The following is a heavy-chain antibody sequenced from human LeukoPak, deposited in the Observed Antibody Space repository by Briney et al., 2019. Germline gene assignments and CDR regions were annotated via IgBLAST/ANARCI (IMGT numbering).Heavy chain of an antibody. CDR2: IYYSGST. CDR3: ARDSQGSGSYYNPKGSWFDP. J-gene: IGHJ5*02. V-gene: IGHV4-31*11. Sequence: SETLSLTCAVYGGSFSGYYWSWIRQHPGKGLEWIGYIYYSGSTYYNPSLKSRVTISVDTSKNQFSLKLSSVTAADTAVYYCARDSQGSGSYYNPKGSWFDPWGQGTLVTVSS. CDR1: GGSFSGYY. D-gene: IGHD3-10*01.